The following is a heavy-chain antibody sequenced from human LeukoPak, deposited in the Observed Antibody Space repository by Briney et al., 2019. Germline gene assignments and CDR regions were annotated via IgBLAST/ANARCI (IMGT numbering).Heavy chain of an antibody. CDR1: GFTFGDYT. CDR3: TRPPVRGVTGWFDP. D-gene: IGHD3-10*01. V-gene: IGHV3-49*03. J-gene: IGHJ5*02. CDR2: IKTKGFGGTP. Sequence: GGSLRLSCTTSGFTFGDYTMGWFRQAPGKGLEWVGFIKTKGFGGTPEYAASVKGRFTISRDDSKSIAYLQMNSLKTEDTAVYYCTRPPVRGVTGWFDPWGQGTLVTVSS.